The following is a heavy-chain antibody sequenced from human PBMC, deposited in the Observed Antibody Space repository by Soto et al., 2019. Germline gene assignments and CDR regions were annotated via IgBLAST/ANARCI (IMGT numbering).Heavy chain of an antibody. CDR2: ISAYNGNT. D-gene: IGHD3-3*01. V-gene: IGHV1-18*01. Sequence: GASVKVSCKASGYTFTSYGISWVRQAPGQGLEWMGWISAYNGNTNYAQKLQGRVTMTTDTSTSTAYMELRSLRSDDTAVYYCARRQYYDFWSGSQNYYGMDVWGQGTTVTVSS. CDR1: GYTFTSYG. CDR3: ARRQYYDFWSGSQNYYGMDV. J-gene: IGHJ6*02.